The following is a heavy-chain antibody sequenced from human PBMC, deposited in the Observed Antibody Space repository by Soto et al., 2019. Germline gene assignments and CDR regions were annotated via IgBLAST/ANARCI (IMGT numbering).Heavy chain of an antibody. D-gene: IGHD1-26*01. CDR3: ARDRGVGATGYYYGMDV. CDR1: GGSISSYY. CDR2: IYYSGST. V-gene: IGHV4-59*01. J-gene: IGHJ6*02. Sequence: PSETLSLTCTVSGGSISSYYWSWIRQPPGKGLEWIGYIYYSGSTNYNPSLKSRVTISVDTSKNQFSLKLSFVTAADTAVYYCARDRGVGATGYYYGMDVWGQGTTVTVSS.